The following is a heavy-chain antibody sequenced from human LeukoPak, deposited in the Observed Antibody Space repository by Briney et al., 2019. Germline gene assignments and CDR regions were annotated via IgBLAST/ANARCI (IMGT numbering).Heavy chain of an antibody. CDR1: GGSFSGYY. J-gene: IGHJ4*02. V-gene: IGHV4-34*01. CDR2: INHSGST. Sequence: SETLSLTCAVYGGSFSGYYWSWIRQPPGKGLEWIGEINHSGSTNYNPSLKSRATISVDTSKNQFSLKLSSATAADTAVYYCARGRTADYWGQGTLVTVSS. CDR3: ARGRTADY. D-gene: IGHD2-21*02.